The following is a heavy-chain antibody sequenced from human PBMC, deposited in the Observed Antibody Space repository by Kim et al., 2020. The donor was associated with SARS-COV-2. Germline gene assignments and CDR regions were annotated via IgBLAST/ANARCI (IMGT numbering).Heavy chain of an antibody. J-gene: IGHJ6*02. Sequence: GRSLRLSCAASGFTFSSYSMNWVRQAPGKGLEWVSSISSSSSYIYYADSVKGRFTISRDNAKNSLYLQMNSLRAEDTAVYYCASDVVPAAKDYYYYGMDVWGQGTTVTVSS. CDR2: ISSSSSYI. D-gene: IGHD2-2*01. V-gene: IGHV3-21*01. CDR3: ASDVVPAAKDYYYYGMDV. CDR1: GFTFSSYS.